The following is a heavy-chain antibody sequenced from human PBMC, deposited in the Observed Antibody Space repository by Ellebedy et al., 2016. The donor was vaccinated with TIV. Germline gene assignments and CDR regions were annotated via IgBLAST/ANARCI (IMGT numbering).Heavy chain of an antibody. V-gene: IGHV4-39*02. D-gene: IGHD2-15*01. CDR3: ARTNSRYCSGSSCFPF. CDR2: SSYSGAT. Sequence: MPSETLSLTCSVSGGSLSSRSYFWDWIRQPPGRGLEWIARSSYSGATTYNPSLTCRVTMYLDTSKNHFSLNLSSVTAADTAIYYCARTNSRYCSGSSCFPFWGQGSLVTVSS. CDR1: GGSLSSRSYF. J-gene: IGHJ4*02.